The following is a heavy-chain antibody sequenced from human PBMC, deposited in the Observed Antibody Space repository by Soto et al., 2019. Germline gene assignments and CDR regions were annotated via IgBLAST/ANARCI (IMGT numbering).Heavy chain of an antibody. CDR3: ARDQKNYYDSSGIRGAFDI. J-gene: IGHJ3*02. CDR1: GGTFSSYA. V-gene: IGHV1-69*01. D-gene: IGHD3-22*01. Sequence: QVQLVQSGAEVKKPGSSVKVSCKASGGTFSSYAISWVRQAPGQGLEWMGGIIPIFGTANYAQKFQGRVTITADESTSTAYVELSSLRSEDTAVYYCARDQKNYYDSSGIRGAFDIWGQGTMVTVSS. CDR2: IIPIFGTA.